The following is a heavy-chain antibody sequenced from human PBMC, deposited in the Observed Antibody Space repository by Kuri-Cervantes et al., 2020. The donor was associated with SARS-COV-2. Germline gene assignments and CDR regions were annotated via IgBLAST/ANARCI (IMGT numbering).Heavy chain of an antibody. CDR1: GYTFTNYW. V-gene: IGHV5-51*01. Sequence: KVSCKGSGYTFTNYWIGWARQMPGKGLEWMGIIYPGDSDTRYSPSFQGQVTISADKSINTAFLQWSSLKASDTAIYYCARRAYGEEVDYYYMDVWGKGTTVTVSS. CDR3: ARRAYGEEVDYYYMDV. D-gene: IGHD4-17*01. J-gene: IGHJ6*03. CDR2: IYPGDSDT.